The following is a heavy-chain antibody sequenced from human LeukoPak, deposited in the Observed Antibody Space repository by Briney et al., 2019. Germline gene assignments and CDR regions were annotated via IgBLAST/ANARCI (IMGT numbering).Heavy chain of an antibody. CDR2: ISGSGGST. D-gene: IGHD2-21*01. CDR3: AKDPNRYCGGDCYSDY. Sequence: PGGSLRLSCAASGFTFSSYAMSWVRQAPGKGLEWVSAISGSGGSTYYADSVKGRFTISRDNSKNTLYLQMNSLRAEDTAIFYCAKDPNRYCGGDCYSDYWGQGTLVTVSS. J-gene: IGHJ4*02. V-gene: IGHV3-23*01. CDR1: GFTFSSYA.